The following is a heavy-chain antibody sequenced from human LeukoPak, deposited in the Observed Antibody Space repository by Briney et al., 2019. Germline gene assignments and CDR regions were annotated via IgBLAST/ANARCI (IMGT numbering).Heavy chain of an antibody. CDR1: GFTFSSYA. Sequence: GGSLRLSCAASGFTFSSYAMSWVRQAPGKGLEWVSAISGSGGSTYYADSVKGRFTISRDNSKNTLYLQMNSLRAEDTAVYYCAKTPWGGWLPNWFDPWGQGTLVTVSS. CDR3: AKTPWGGWLPNWFDP. D-gene: IGHD6-19*01. V-gene: IGHV3-23*01. J-gene: IGHJ5*02. CDR2: ISGSGGST.